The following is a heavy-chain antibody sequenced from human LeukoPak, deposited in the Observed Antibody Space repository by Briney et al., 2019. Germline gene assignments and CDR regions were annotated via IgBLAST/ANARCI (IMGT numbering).Heavy chain of an antibody. CDR2: ISWNSGSI. J-gene: IGHJ3*02. D-gene: IGHD5-24*01. CDR1: GFTFDDYA. CDR3: AKTDGYNSGAFDI. V-gene: IGHV3-9*03. Sequence: GGSLRLSCAASGFTFDDYAMHWVRRAPGKGLEWVSGISWNSGSIGYADSVKGRFTISRDNAKNSLYLQMNSLRAEDMALYYCAKTDGYNSGAFDIWGQGTMVTVSS.